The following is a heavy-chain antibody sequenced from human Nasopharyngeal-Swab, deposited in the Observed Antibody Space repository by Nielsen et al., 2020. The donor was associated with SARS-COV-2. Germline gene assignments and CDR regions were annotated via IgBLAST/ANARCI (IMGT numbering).Heavy chain of an antibody. CDR1: GDSVSRNNAA. CDR3: ARDRGALNV. D-gene: IGHD3-10*01. J-gene: IGHJ6*02. Sequence: LRLSCAISGDSVSRNNAAWNWTRQSPSRGLEWLGRTYYRSQWYSDYAASVKSRITINPDTAKNQFSLQLNSVTPEDTAVYYCARDRGALNVWGQGTTVTVSS. V-gene: IGHV6-1*01. CDR2: TYYRSQWYS.